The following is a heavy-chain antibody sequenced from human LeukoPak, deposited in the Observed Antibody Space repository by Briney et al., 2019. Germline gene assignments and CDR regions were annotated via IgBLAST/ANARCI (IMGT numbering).Heavy chain of an antibody. V-gene: IGHV1-69*13. CDR2: IIPIFGTA. J-gene: IGHJ5*02. CDR3: ARGPGIAARPDWFDP. CDR1: GGTFSSYA. D-gene: IGHD6-6*01. Sequence: SVKVSCKASGGTFSSYAISWVRQAPGQGLEWMGGIIPIFGTANYAQKFQGRVTITADESTGTAYMELSSLRSEDTAVYYCARGPGIAARPDWFDPWGQGTLVTVSS.